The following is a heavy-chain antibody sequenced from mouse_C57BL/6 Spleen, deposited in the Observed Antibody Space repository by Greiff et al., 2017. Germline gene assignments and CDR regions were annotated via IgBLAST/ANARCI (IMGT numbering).Heavy chain of an antibody. CDR1: GFTFSSYA. D-gene: IGHD2-2*01. V-gene: IGHV5-4*03. Sequence: EVKVVESGGGLVKPGGSLKLSCAASGFTFSSYAMSWVRQTPEKRLEWVATISDGGSYTYYPDNVKGRFTISRDNAKNNLYLQMSHLKSEDTAMYYCARARDGYGAMDYWGQGTSVTVSS. CDR2: ISDGGSYT. CDR3: ARARDGYGAMDY. J-gene: IGHJ4*01.